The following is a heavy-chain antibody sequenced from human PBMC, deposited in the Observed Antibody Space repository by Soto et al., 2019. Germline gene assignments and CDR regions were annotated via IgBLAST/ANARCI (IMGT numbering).Heavy chain of an antibody. J-gene: IGHJ4*02. CDR2: IIPILGIT. CDR3: ARGGQQLEFDY. Sequence: QVQLVQSGAEVKKPGSSVKVSCKASGGTVSSSTITWVRQAPGQGLEWMGRIIPILGITNYAQKFQGRVTITADKTTSTAYMELSSLRSNDTAVYYCARGGQQLEFDYWGQGTLVTVSS. D-gene: IGHD6-13*01. CDR1: GGTVSSST. V-gene: IGHV1-69*02.